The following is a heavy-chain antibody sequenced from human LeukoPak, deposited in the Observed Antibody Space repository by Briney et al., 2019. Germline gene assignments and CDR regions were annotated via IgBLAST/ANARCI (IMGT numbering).Heavy chain of an antibody. V-gene: IGHV3-9*01. J-gene: IGHJ6*03. CDR1: GFTFDDYA. Sequence: GGSLRLSCAASGFTFDDYAMHWVRQAPGKGLEWVSGISWNSGSIGYADSVKGRFTISRDNAKNSLYLQMNSLRAEDTAVYYCARDVNPRDDFWSGLALYYYYYMDVWGKGTTVTVSS. CDR2: ISWNSGSI. D-gene: IGHD3-3*01. CDR3: ARDVNPRDDFWSGLALYYYYYMDV.